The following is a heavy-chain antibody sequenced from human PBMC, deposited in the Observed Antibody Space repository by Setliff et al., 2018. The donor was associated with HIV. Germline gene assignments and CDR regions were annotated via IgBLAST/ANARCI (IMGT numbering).Heavy chain of an antibody. CDR3: ARPHSGRGGGAYFDP. CDR1: GGSVTSGHYY. V-gene: IGHV4-39*01. D-gene: IGHD6-19*01. CDR2: ILDGRVT. J-gene: IGHJ5*02. Sequence: SETLSLTCTVSGGSVTSGHYYWGWIRQAPGKGLEWIGNILDGRVTCFNPSLRGRVTISVDASKNQVSLKLRSVTAADSAVYHCARPHSGRGGGAYFDPWGQGILVTVSS.